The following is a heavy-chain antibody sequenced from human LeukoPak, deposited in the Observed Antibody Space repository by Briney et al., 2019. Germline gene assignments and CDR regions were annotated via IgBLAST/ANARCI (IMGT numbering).Heavy chain of an antibody. CDR3: AEDMGSSGWYLSFDN. D-gene: IGHD6-19*01. V-gene: IGHV3-9*03. CDR1: GFTFDDYA. Sequence: GGSLRPSCAASGFTFDDYAMHWVRQAPGKGLEWVSGINWNSGSIGYADSVKGRFTIPRDNAKNSLYLQMNSLRAEDMALYYCAEDMGSSGWYLSFDNWGQGTLVTVSS. CDR2: INWNSGSI. J-gene: IGHJ4*02.